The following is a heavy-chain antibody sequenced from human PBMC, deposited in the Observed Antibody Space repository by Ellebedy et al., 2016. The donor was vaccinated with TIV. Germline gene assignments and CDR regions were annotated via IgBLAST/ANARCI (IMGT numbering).Heavy chain of an antibody. V-gene: IGHV4-4*07. CDR1: GGSISSYY. J-gene: IGHJ6*02. CDR3: ARVPYTYYYGSGPYGMDV. Sequence: SETLSLTXTVSGGSISSYYWSWIRQPAGKGLEWIGRIYTSGSTNYNPSLKSRVTMSVDTSKNQFSLKLSSVTAADTAVYYCARVPYTYYYGSGPYGMDVWGQGTTVTVSS. D-gene: IGHD3-10*01. CDR2: IYTSGST.